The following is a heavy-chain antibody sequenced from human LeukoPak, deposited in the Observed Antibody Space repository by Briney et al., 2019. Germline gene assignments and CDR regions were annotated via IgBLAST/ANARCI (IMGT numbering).Heavy chain of an antibody. J-gene: IGHJ2*01. CDR1: GYTFTSYG. Sequence: RASVKVSCKASGYTFTSYGISWVRQAPGQGLEWMGWISAYNGNTNYAQMLQGRVTMTTDTSTSTAYMELRSLRSDDTAVYYCARHLYAWYFDLWGRGTLVTVSS. V-gene: IGHV1-18*01. CDR2: ISAYNGNT. CDR3: ARHLYAWYFDL. D-gene: IGHD3-16*01.